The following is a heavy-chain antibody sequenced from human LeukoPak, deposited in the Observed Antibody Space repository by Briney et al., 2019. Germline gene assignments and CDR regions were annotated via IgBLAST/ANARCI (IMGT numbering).Heavy chain of an antibody. CDR2: INGDGSTT. Sequence: GGSLRLSCAASGFTFSSYWMHWVRQAPGKGLVWVSRINGDGSTTNYADSVKGRFTIFRDNARYSLYLQMNSLRVEDTAVYYCARARIAVAGALTAFDYWGQGTLVTVSS. D-gene: IGHD6-19*01. J-gene: IGHJ4*02. CDR1: GFTFSSYW. CDR3: ARARIAVAGALTAFDY. V-gene: IGHV3-74*01.